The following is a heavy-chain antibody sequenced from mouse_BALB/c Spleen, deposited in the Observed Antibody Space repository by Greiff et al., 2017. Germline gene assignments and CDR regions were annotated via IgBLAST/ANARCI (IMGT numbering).Heavy chain of an antibody. Sequence: EVKLLESGPGLVKPSQTVSLTCTVTGISITTGNYRWSWIRQFPGNKLVWIGYIYYSGTITYNPSLTSRTTITRDTSKNQFFLEMNSLTAEDTATYYCAREGDYYGGSYPYAMDYWGQGTSVTVSS. CDR2: IYYSGTI. CDR3: AREGDYYGGSYPYAMDY. J-gene: IGHJ4*01. V-gene: IGHV3-5*02. CDR1: GISITTGNYR. D-gene: IGHD1-1*01.